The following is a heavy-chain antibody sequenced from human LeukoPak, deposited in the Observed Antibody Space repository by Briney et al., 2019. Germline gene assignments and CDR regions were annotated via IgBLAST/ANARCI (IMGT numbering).Heavy chain of an antibody. D-gene: IGHD3-10*01. Sequence: PSETLSLTCTVSRGSISSYYWSWIRQPPGKGLEWIGYIYYSGSTNYNPSLRSRVTISVDTSKNQFSVKLSSVTAADTAVYYCARAGIGSGSYNWFDPWGQGTLVTVSS. V-gene: IGHV4-59*01. CDR3: ARAGIGSGSYNWFDP. J-gene: IGHJ5*02. CDR1: RGSISSYY. CDR2: IYYSGST.